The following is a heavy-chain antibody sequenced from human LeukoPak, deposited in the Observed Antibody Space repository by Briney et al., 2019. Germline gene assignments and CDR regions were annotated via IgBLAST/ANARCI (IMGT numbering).Heavy chain of an antibody. CDR1: GFTFSSYA. Sequence: GGSLRLSCAASGFTFSSYAMHWVRQAPGKGLEYVSAISSNGGSTYYANSVKGRFTISRDNSKNTLYLQMGSLRAEDMAVYYCARVGSSYYYYYGMDVWGQGTTVTVSS. CDR2: ISSNGGST. V-gene: IGHV3-64*01. J-gene: IGHJ6*02. CDR3: ARVGSSYYYYYGMDV.